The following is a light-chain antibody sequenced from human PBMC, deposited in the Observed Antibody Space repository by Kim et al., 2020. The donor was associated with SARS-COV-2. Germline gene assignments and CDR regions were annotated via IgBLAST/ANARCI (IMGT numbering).Light chain of an antibody. Sequence: AVQMTQSPSSLSASVGDTVTITCRTSQDIGNAIGWFQQKPGKAPKFLISAPSTLQSEVPSRFSGSGSGTDFTLTISTLQPEDSATYYCLQDYNHRWTFGQGTKVDIK. CDR2: APS. J-gene: IGKJ1*01. V-gene: IGKV1-6*02. CDR1: QDIGNA. CDR3: LQDYNHRWT.